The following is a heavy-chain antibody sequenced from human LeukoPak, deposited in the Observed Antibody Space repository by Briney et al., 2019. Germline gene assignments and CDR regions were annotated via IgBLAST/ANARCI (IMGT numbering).Heavy chain of an antibody. CDR1: GFTFSSYA. Sequence: PGRSLRLSCAASGFTFSSYAMHWVCQAPGKGLEWVAVISYDGSNEYYADSVKGRFTLSRDNSKNTLYLQMNSLRAEDTAVYYCARSIMIFGVARGLGDWFDPWGQGTLVTVSS. V-gene: IGHV3-30-3*01. CDR3: ARSIMIFGVARGLGDWFDP. CDR2: ISYDGSNE. D-gene: IGHD3-3*01. J-gene: IGHJ5*02.